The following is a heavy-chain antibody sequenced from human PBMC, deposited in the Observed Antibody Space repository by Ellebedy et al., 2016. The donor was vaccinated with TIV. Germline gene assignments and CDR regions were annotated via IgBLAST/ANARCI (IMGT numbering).Heavy chain of an antibody. CDR3: ARAHARVTARGAFDI. Sequence: GESLKISCAASGFTFSSYSMNWVRQAPGKGPEWVSYISARGTTVYYADSVKGRFTLSRDNAKNSLFLQMDGLRAEDTAMYYCARAHARVTARGAFDIWGQGTMVTVSS. J-gene: IGHJ3*02. D-gene: IGHD2-15*01. CDR2: ISARGTTV. CDR1: GFTFSSYS. V-gene: IGHV3-48*04.